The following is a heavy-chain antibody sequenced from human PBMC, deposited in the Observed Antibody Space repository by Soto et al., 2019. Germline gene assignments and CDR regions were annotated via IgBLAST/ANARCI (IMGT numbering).Heavy chain of an antibody. V-gene: IGHV3-11*01. CDR2: ISSSGTTI. CDR3: ARATYSGFGLDS. Sequence: QVLLVESGGGLGKPGGSLRLSCVGSGFIVSDHYMTWIRQAPGKGLEWISYISSSGTTIYYADSVKGRFTISRDSAKNSLDLKMTSLIGDDTAVYFCARATYSGFGLDSWGQGTRVTVSS. CDR1: GFIVSDHY. J-gene: IGHJ4*02. D-gene: IGHD6-6*01.